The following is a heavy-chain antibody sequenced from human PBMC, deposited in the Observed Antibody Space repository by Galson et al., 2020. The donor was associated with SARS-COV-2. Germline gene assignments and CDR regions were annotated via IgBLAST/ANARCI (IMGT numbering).Heavy chain of an antibody. CDR2: INPNRGGT. CDR1: GYNFTGDY. Sequence: ASVKVSCKASGYNFTGDYIHWVRQAPGQGREWMGGINPNRGGTNYAQKFQGRYTMTRGTSISTAYMEVNRLRSEDTAVYYCGGGWPSGSTMIEMVMGEFDSWGKGTLVAVSS. CDR3: GGGWPSGSTMIEMVMGEFDS. J-gene: IGHJ4*02. D-gene: IGHD3-22*01. V-gene: IGHV1-2*02.